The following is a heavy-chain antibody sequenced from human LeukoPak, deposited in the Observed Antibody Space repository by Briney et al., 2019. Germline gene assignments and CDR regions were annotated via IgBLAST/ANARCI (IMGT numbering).Heavy chain of an antibody. J-gene: IGHJ4*02. D-gene: IGHD6-19*01. CDR1: GFTFSSYA. V-gene: IGHV3-23*01. CDR2: ISGSGGST. Sequence: GGSLRLSCAASGFTFSSYAMSWVRQAPGKGLEWVSAISGSGGSTYYADSVKGRFTISRDNSKNTLYLQMNSLRAEDTAVYYCARDPSQSGCVDYWGQGTLVTVSS. CDR3: ARDPSQSGCVDY.